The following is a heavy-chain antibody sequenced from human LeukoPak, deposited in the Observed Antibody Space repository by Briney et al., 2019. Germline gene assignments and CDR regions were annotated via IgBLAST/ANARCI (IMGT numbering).Heavy chain of an antibody. J-gene: IGHJ4*02. Sequence: PGGALRLSCAVSGFTFDNYNMNWVRQAPGKGLGWVSYIRHDSVVIYYTDSVKGRFTVSRDNVNNLLYLQMSRLTVDDAAVYYCAREGFSTVTSQYWGQGPLGTVSS. CDR3: AREGFSTVTSQY. D-gene: IGHD4-17*01. V-gene: IGHV3-48*04. CDR1: GFTFDNYN. CDR2: IRHDSVVI.